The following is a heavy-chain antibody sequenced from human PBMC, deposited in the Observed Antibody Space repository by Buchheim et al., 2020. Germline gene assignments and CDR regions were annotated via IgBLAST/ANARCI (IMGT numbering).Heavy chain of an antibody. D-gene: IGHD2-2*01. CDR1: GFTFSNYW. J-gene: IGHJ6*02. Sequence: EVQLVESGGDIIQPGGSLRLSCAASGFTFSNYWMYWVSQVPGKGLMWVSRTNSDGRSISYADSVKGRFTISRDNARKTLYLQMNSLSAEDTAVYYCARGHCSSISCWDDYYYYGLDVWGHGT. CDR3: ARGHCSSISCWDDYYYYGLDV. CDR2: TNSDGRSI. V-gene: IGHV3-74*01.